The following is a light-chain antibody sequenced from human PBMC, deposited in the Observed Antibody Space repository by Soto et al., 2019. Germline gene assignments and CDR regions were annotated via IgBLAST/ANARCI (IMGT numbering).Light chain of an antibody. J-gene: IGKJ4*01. CDR1: QSGSSN. Sequence: EIVKTKSPATLYVSPEARATLSCSASQSGSSNLAWYQQKPGQAPRLLIYGASTRATGIPDRFSGSGSGTEFTLTISSLQFEDFAVYYCQQYNNWPPLTFGGGTKVEIK. CDR3: QQYNNWPPLT. CDR2: GAS. V-gene: IGKV3-15*01.